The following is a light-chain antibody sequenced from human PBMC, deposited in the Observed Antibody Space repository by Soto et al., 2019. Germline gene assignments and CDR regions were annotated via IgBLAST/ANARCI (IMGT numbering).Light chain of an antibody. V-gene: IGKV3-11*01. Sequence: EIVLTQSPGTLSLSPGERATLSCRASQSINRHLAWYRQKPGQAPRLLIHDASNRATGIPARFSGSGSGTDFTLTISSLEPEDFGVYYCQQRSNWPPVTFGGGTKVDIK. CDR2: DAS. J-gene: IGKJ4*01. CDR3: QQRSNWPPVT. CDR1: QSINRH.